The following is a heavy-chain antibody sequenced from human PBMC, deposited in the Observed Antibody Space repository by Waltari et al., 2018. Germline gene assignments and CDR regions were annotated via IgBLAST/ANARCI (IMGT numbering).Heavy chain of an antibody. Sequence: QVQLQESGPGLVKPSETLSFTCTVSGGSISSHYWIWIRQPPGEGIEWIVYIYYRGSTNYNPSLKSRVTMSEDTSTNQFSLKLSSVTAADTAVYYCARKADYTGYGMDVWGQGTTVTVSS. CDR1: GGSISSHY. CDR2: IYYRGST. D-gene: IGHD4-4*01. CDR3: ARKADYTGYGMDV. V-gene: IGHV4-59*11. J-gene: IGHJ6*02.